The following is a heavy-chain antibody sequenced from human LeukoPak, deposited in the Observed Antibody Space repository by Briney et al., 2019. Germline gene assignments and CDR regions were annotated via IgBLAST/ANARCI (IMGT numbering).Heavy chain of an antibody. D-gene: IGHD3-16*01. J-gene: IGHJ5*02. CDR3: ARGVNWIDP. CDR1: GGSISNYY. V-gene: IGHV4-59*01. Sequence: PSETLSLTCTVSGGSISNYYWSWIRQPPGKGLEWIGYISYSAITNYNPSLKSRVTVSIDTSKNQFSLRLSSVTAADTAVYYCARGVNWIDPWGQGALVTVSS. CDR2: ISYSAIT.